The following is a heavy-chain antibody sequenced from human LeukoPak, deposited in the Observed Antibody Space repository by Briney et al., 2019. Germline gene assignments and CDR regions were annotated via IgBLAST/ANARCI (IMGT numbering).Heavy chain of an antibody. V-gene: IGHV1-69*04. D-gene: IGHD3-22*01. CDR3: ASDNYYDSSGSDY. CDR1: GGTFSSYA. J-gene: IGHJ4*02. CDR2: IIPILGIA. Sequence: ASVKVSCKASGGTFSSYAISWVRQAPGQGLEWMGRIIPILGIASYAQKFQGRVTITAGKSTSTAYMELSSLRSEDTAVYYCASDNYYDSSGSDYWGQGTLVTVSS.